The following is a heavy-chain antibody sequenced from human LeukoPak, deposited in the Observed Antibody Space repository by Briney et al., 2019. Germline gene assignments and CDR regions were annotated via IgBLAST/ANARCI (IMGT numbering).Heavy chain of an antibody. D-gene: IGHD6-25*01. CDR1: GFTVNDYY. CDR3: ARGNFAARAFDI. Sequence: GGSLRLSCAASGFTVNDYYMSWVRQAPGKGLEWVSIIYSGGITSYADSVKGRFTISRDNSKNTLYLQLNSLRAEDTAGYYCARGNFAARAFDIWGQGTMVTVSS. CDR2: IYSGGIT. V-gene: IGHV3-66*01. J-gene: IGHJ3*02.